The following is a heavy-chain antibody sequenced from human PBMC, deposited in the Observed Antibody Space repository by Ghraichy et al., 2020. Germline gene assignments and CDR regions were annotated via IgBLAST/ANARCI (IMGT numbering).Heavy chain of an antibody. CDR2: INHSGST. J-gene: IGHJ4*02. V-gene: IGHV4-34*01. CDR1: GGSFSGYY. CDR3: ARRHRYFAY. Sequence: SETLSLTCAVYGGSFSGYYWSWIRQPPGKGLEWIGEINHSGSTNYNPSLKSRVTISVDTSKNQFSLKLSSVTAADTAVYYCARRHRYFAYWGQGTLVTVSS. D-gene: IGHD1-14*01.